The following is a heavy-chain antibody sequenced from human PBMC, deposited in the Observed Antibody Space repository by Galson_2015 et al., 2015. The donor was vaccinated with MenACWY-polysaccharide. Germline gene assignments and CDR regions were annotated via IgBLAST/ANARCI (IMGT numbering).Heavy chain of an antibody. CDR3: ARDASGSPPY. D-gene: IGHD1-26*01. V-gene: IGHV3-48*02. J-gene: IGHJ4*02. CDR1: GFTFSKYA. CDR2: ITSGSSTI. Sequence: SLRLSCAGAGFTFSKYAISWVRQAPGKGLEWVSYITSGSSTIYYADSVKGRFTTSRDNAKNSLYLQMNSLRDEDTAVYYCARDASGSPPYWGQGTLVTVSS.